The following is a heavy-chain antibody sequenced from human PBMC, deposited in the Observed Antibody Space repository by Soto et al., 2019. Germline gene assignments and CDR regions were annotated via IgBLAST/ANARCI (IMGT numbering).Heavy chain of an antibody. J-gene: IGHJ6*03. CDR3: ASHASLRYFDWLESPARGSYYYYYMDV. D-gene: IGHD3-9*01. V-gene: IGHV3-23*01. Sequence: EVQLLESGGGLVQPGGSLRLSCAASGFTFSSYAMSWVRQAPGKGLEWVSAISGSGGSTYYADSVKGRFTISRDNSKNALYLQMNSLRAEDTAVYYCASHASLRYFDWLESPARGSYYYYYMDVWGKGTTVTVSS. CDR2: ISGSGGST. CDR1: GFTFSSYA.